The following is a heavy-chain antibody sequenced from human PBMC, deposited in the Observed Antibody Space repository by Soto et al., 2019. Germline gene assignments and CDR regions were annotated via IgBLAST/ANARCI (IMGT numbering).Heavy chain of an antibody. CDR2: IYYSGST. CDR3: ARVRIQLWLNAFDI. V-gene: IGHV4-59*01. Sequence: WETLSLTCTVSGGSISSYYWSWIRQPPGKGLEWIGYIYYSGSTNYNPSLKSRVTISVDTSKNQFSLKLSSVTAADTAVYYCARVRIQLWLNAFDIWGQGAMVTVSS. J-gene: IGHJ3*02. CDR1: GGSISSYY. D-gene: IGHD5-18*01.